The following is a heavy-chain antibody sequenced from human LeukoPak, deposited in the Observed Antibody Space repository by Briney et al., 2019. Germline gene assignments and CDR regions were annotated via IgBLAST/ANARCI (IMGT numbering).Heavy chain of an antibody. CDR3: ARCDSSGYSLND. V-gene: IGHV4-59*08. CDR1: GSFISSYF. D-gene: IGHD3-22*01. Sequence: KPSAALVLTCTVSGSFISSYFWSWLRPPPGKGLEWVWYIYYSGNTNYNPTLQSRVTISVDTSKNQFSLKLSCVTAADTAVYYCARCDSSGYSLNDWGQGTLVTVSS. J-gene: IGHJ4*02. CDR2: IYYSGNT.